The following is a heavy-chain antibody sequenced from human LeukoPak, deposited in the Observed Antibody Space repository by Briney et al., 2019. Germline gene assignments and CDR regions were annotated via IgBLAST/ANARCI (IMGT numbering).Heavy chain of an antibody. V-gene: IGHV3-53*01. Sequence: GGSLRLSCAVSGFSVRTNFMSWVRQALGKGLEWVSVIYTGGGTDHADSVKGRFTISRDNSKNTLSLQMNSLRADDTAIYYCTRSGYRHPYHFESWGQGTLVIVSS. J-gene: IGHJ4*02. CDR1: GFSVRTNF. CDR2: IYTGGGT. CDR3: TRSGYRHPYHFES. D-gene: IGHD3-22*01.